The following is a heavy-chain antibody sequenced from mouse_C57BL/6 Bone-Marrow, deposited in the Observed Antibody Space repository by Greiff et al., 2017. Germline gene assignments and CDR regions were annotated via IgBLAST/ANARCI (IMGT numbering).Heavy chain of an antibody. D-gene: IGHD1-1*01. J-gene: IGHJ4*01. CDR3: ARGDVYYYGSSFYYYAMDY. V-gene: IGHV1-18*01. CDR2: INPNNGGT. Sequence: EVQLQQSGPELVKPGASVKIPCKASGYTFTDYNMDWVKQSHGKSLEWIGDINPNNGGTIYNQKFKGKATLTVDKSSSTAYMELRRLTSEDTAVYYCARGDVYYYGSSFYYYAMDYWGQGTSVTVSS. CDR1: GYTFTDYN.